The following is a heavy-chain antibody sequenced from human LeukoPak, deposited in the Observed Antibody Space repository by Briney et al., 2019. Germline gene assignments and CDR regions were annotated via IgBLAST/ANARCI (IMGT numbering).Heavy chain of an antibody. D-gene: IGHD6-13*01. V-gene: IGHV4-38-2*02. CDR2: IYHSGST. Sequence: SSETLSLTCTVSGGSISSGYYWGRIRQPPGKGLEWIGSIYHSGSTYYNPSLKSRVTISVDTSKNQFSLKLNSVTAADTAVYYCARGPYSSSRYDDWGQGTLVTVSS. CDR1: GGSISSGYY. CDR3: ARGPYSSSRYDD. J-gene: IGHJ4*02.